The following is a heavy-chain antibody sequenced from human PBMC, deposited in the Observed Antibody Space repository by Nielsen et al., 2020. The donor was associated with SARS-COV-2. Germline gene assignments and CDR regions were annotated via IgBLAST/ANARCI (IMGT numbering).Heavy chain of an antibody. Sequence: GESLKISCAASEFTFSSYGMHWVRQAPGKGLEWVAFIRSDGSQKYYAESVKGRSTISRDDSKSTLYLQMTSLRPEDTALYYCAKSGFIVAGVYHGLDVWGHGTTVTVSS. CDR2: IRSDGSQK. V-gene: IGHV3-30*02. J-gene: IGHJ6*02. CDR1: EFTFSSYG. CDR3: AKSGFIVAGVYHGLDV. D-gene: IGHD5-12*01.